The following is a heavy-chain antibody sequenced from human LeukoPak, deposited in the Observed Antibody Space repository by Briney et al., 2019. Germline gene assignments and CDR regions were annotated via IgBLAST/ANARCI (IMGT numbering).Heavy chain of an antibody. CDR2: ISGGVGST. V-gene: IGHV3-23*01. Sequence: PGGSLRLSCAASGFTVSSNYMSWVRQAPGKGLEWVSVISGGVGSTYYVDSVKGRFTISRDNSKNTLYLQMNSLRAEDTAIYYCAKGILAFRYCSGGSCQGVTYFDYWGQGTLVTVSS. CDR3: AKGILAFRYCSGGSCQGVTYFDY. CDR1: GFTVSSNY. D-gene: IGHD2-15*01. J-gene: IGHJ4*02.